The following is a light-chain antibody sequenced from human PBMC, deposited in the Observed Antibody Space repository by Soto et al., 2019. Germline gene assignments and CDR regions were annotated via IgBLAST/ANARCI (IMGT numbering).Light chain of an antibody. CDR1: QSISSY. V-gene: IGKV1-39*01. CDR3: QQSYSTLRVT. Sequence: DIQMTQSPSSLSASVGDRVTITCRASQSISSYLNWYPQKPGKAPKLLIYAASSLQSGVPSRFSGSGSGTDFTLTISSLQPEDFATYYCQQSYSTLRVTFGQGKRLEIK. J-gene: IGKJ5*01. CDR2: AAS.